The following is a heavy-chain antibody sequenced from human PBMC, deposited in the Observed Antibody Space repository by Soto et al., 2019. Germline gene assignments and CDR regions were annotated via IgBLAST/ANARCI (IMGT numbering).Heavy chain of an antibody. CDR1: GFSLSTSGVG. J-gene: IGHJ4*02. CDR2: IHWSDDR. Sequence: QITLKEPGPTLVKPTQTLTLTCTFSGFSLSTSGVGVGWVRQPPGQALEWLALIHWSDDRSYSPSLRSRLTIAKDTSKNQVVLTMTKMDPVDTATYFCAHIYLRSGWLPYYFESWGQGALVTVSS. D-gene: IGHD6-19*01. V-gene: IGHV2-5*01. CDR3: AHIYLRSGWLPYYFES.